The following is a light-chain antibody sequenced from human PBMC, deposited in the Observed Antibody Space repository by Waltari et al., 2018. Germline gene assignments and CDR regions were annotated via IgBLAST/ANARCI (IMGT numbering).Light chain of an antibody. CDR1: QSISYW. Sequence: DIQMTQSPSTLSASVGDRVTISCRASQSISYWLAWYQQKPGKAPKLLIYRASNLESGVPSRFGGSVSGTEFTLTISSLQPDDFATYYCQQYNSYSHTFGQGTKLEMK. CDR2: RAS. V-gene: IGKV1-5*03. J-gene: IGKJ2*01. CDR3: QQYNSYSHT.